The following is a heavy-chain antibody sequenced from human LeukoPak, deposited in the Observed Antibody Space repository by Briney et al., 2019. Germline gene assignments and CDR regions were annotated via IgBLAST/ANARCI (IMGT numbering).Heavy chain of an antibody. Sequence: ASVKVSCKASGYTFTSYGISWVRQAPGQGLEWMGWISAYNGNTNYAQKLQGRVTMTTDTSTSTAYMELRSLRSDDTAVYYCARGGYDILTGYYWVTFDYWGQGTLVTVSS. J-gene: IGHJ4*02. CDR2: ISAYNGNT. V-gene: IGHV1-18*01. CDR1: GYTFTSYG. D-gene: IGHD3-9*01. CDR3: ARGGYDILTGYYWVTFDY.